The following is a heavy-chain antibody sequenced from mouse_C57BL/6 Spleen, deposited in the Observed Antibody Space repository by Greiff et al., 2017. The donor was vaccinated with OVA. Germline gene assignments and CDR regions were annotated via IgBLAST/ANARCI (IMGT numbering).Heavy chain of an antibody. CDR1: GYSITSGYY. CDR2: ISYDGSN. Sequence: EVKLMESGPGLVKPSQSLSLTCSVTGYSITSGYYWNWIRQFPGNKLEWMGYISYDGSNNYNPSLKNRISITRDTSKNQFFLKLNSVTTEDTATYYCARVYGYSYAMDYWGQGTSVTVSS. V-gene: IGHV3-6*01. CDR3: ARVYGYSYAMDY. J-gene: IGHJ4*01. D-gene: IGHD2-2*01.